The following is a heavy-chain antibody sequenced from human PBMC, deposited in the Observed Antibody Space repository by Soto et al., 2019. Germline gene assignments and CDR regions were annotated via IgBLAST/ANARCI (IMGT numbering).Heavy chain of an antibody. CDR3: AREGSSWYRPSDY. CDR2: INHSGST. Sequence: QVQLQQWGAGLLKPSETLSLTCAVYGGSFSGYYWSWIRQPPGKGLEWIGEINHSGSTNYNPSLKSRVTISVDTSKHQFSLKLSSVTAADTAVYYCAREGSSWYRPSDYWGQGTLVTVSS. D-gene: IGHD6-13*01. CDR1: GGSFSGYY. J-gene: IGHJ4*02. V-gene: IGHV4-34*01.